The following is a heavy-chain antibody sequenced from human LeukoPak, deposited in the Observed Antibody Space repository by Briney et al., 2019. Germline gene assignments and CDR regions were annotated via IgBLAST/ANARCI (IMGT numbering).Heavy chain of an antibody. CDR1: GYTFTGYY. Sequence: ASVKVSCKASGYTFTGYYMHWVRQAPGQGLEWMGWINPNSGGTNYAQKFQGWVTMTRDTSISTAYMELSRLGSDDTAVYYCARDLGYCSSTSCYLFIDYWGQGTLVTVSS. CDR2: INPNSGGT. D-gene: IGHD2-2*01. V-gene: IGHV1-2*04. J-gene: IGHJ4*02. CDR3: ARDLGYCSSTSCYLFIDY.